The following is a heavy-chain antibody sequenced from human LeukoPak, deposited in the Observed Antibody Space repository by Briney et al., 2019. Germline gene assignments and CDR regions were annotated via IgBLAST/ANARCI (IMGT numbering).Heavy chain of an antibody. V-gene: IGHV4-59*12. J-gene: IGHJ5*02. D-gene: IGHD3-3*01. CDR2: IYYSGST. CDR3: ARVTGADFYDFVSGLTDNWFDP. Sequence: PSETLSLTCTVSGGSISSYYWSWIRQPPGKGLEWIGYIYYSGSTNYNPSLKSRVTISVDTSKNQFSLKLSSVTAADTAVYYCARVTGADFYDFVSGLTDNWFDPWGQGTLVTVSS. CDR1: GGSISSYY.